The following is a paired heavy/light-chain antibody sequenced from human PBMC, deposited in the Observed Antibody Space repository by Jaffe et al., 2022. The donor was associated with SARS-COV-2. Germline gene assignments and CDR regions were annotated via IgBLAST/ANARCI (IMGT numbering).Heavy chain of an antibody. D-gene: IGHD6-13*01. CDR2: IYTSGST. Sequence: QVQLQESGPGLVKPSQTLSLTCTVSGGSISSGSYYWSWIRQPAGKGLEWIGRIYTSGSTNYNPSLKSRVTISVDTSKNQFSLKLSSVTAADTAVYYCARDMYSSSWYFEEDNWFDPWGQGTLVTVSS. CDR1: GGSISSGSYY. CDR3: ARDMYSSSWYFEEDNWFDP. V-gene: IGHV4-61*02. J-gene: IGHJ5*02.
Light chain of an antibody. CDR1: SGINVGTYR. CDR3: MIWHSSAWV. J-gene: IGLJ3*02. V-gene: IGLV5-45*02. CDR2: YKSDSDK. Sequence: QAVLTQPSSLSASPGASASLTCTLRSGINVGTYRIYWYQQKPGSPPQYLLRYKSDSDKQQGSGVPSRFSGSKDASANAGILLISGLQSEDEADYYCMIWHSSAWVFGGGTKLTVL.